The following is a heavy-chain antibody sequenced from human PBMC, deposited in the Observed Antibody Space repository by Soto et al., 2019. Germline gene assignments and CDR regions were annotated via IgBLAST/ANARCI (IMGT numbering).Heavy chain of an antibody. CDR3: VKDGGGVRYNYNIRGDS. Sequence: QVQLVESGGGVVHPGRSLRLSCVASGIDLANYGIHWVRQAPGEGLEWVAVISSDGTTKSYRDSVRGRFTISRDNSRSTVVLQMNSLRREDTAMYYGVKDGGGVRYNYNIRGDSWGQGTQVTVSS. D-gene: IGHD5-18*01. CDR2: ISSDGTTK. CDR1: GIDLANYG. V-gene: IGHV3-30*18. J-gene: IGHJ4*02.